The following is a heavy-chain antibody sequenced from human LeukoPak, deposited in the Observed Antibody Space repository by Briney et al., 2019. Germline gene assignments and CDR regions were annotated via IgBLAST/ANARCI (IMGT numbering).Heavy chain of an antibody. J-gene: IGHJ6*03. V-gene: IGHV3-30*04. D-gene: IGHD1-14*01. CDR2: ISYAGNIK. CDR1: GFTFRSYA. CDR3: ARDAQLPDNYYYYMDV. Sequence: PGRSLRLSCAASGFTFRSYAMHWVRQAPGKGLEWVALISYAGNIKYYADSVKGRVTISRGKSKNTLYLQMNSLRAEDTAVYYCARDAQLPDNYYYYMDVWGKGTTVTVSS.